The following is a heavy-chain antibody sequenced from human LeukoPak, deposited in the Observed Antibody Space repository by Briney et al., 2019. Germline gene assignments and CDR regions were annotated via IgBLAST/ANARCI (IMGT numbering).Heavy chain of an antibody. V-gene: IGHV3-49*03. CDR1: GFTFGDYA. CDR3: ARSLFRGAPYFDY. CDR2: IRSKAYGGTT. J-gene: IGHJ4*02. D-gene: IGHD3-10*01. Sequence: GGSLRLSCTASGFTFGDYAMSWFRQAPGKGLEWVGFIRSKAYGGTTEYAASVKGRFTISRDDSKSIAYLQMNSLKIEDTAVYYCARSLFRGAPYFDYWGQGTLVTVSS.